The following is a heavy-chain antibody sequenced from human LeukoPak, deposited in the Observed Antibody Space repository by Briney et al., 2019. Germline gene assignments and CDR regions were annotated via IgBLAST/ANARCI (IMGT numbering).Heavy chain of an antibody. CDR3: ARADFIDAGPYLIGP. CDR1: GYSFTDYY. J-gene: IGHJ5*02. Sequence: ASVTVSCKTSGYSFTDYYIHWVRQAPGQGLEWMGWINTKSGRTSSARKFQGRVTMTRDPSITTVYMDMAWLTSDDTAIYFCARADFIDAGPYLIGPWGQGTLVTVSS. CDR2: INTKSGRT. D-gene: IGHD3-3*01. V-gene: IGHV1-2*02.